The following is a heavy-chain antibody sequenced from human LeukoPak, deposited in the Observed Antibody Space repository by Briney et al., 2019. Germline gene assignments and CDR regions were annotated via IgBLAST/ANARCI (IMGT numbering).Heavy chain of an antibody. CDR3: AADLGWETFPNWFDP. V-gene: IGHV1-58*02. CDR2: IVLGSGNT. D-gene: IGHD1-26*01. CDR1: GFSFTTSA. J-gene: IGHJ5*02. Sequence: GASVKVSCTASGFSFTTSAMQWVRQARGQRLEWIGWIVLGSGNTNYAQKFQERVTITRDMSATTAYMELTSLRSEDTAVYFCAADLGWETFPNWFDPWGQGTLVTVSS.